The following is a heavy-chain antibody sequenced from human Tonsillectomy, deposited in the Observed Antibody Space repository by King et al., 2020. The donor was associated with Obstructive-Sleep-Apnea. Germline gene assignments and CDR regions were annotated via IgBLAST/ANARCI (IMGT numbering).Heavy chain of an antibody. D-gene: IGHD3-22*01. CDR1: GYTFTSYY. CDR2: INPSGGTT. J-gene: IGHJ3*02. Sequence: QLVQSGAEVKKPGASVKVSCKASGYTFTSYYMHWVRQAPGQGLEWMGIINPSGGTTGYVQKFQGRVTMTRDTSTSTVYMELSSLRSEDTAVYYCARDLYYYDSSGYYPTGAFDIWGQGTMVTVSS. V-gene: IGHV1-46*03. CDR3: ARDLYYYDSSGYYPTGAFDI.